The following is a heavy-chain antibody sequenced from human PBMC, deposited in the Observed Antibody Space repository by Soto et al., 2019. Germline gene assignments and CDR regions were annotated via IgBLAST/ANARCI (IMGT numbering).Heavy chain of an antibody. Sequence: QMQLVQSGAEVKKPGASVKLSCKASGYRFTSYHMHWVRQAPGQGLEWMGIINPSGGSSKYAQKFLDRVTMTRDTSTSTVYMDLSSLKSEDTAVYYCARSHDSSGYSFFDYWGQGTLVTVSS. V-gene: IGHV1-46*01. CDR2: INPSGGSS. J-gene: IGHJ4*02. CDR1: GYRFTSYH. CDR3: ARSHDSSGYSFFDY. D-gene: IGHD3-22*01.